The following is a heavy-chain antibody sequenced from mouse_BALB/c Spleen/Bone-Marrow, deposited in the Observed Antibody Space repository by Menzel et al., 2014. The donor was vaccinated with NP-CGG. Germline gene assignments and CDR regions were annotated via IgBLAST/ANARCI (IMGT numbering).Heavy chain of an antibody. CDR2: ISTYSGNT. CDR3: ARNFYGSSYFDY. CDR1: GYTFTAYA. Sequence: VKLVESGPELVRPGVSVKLSCKGSGYTFTAYAMHWVKQSHAKSLEWIGLISTYSGNTHYNQNFKGKATMTVDKFSSTAYMELARLTSEDSAIYYCARNFYGSSYFDYWGQGTTLTVSS. V-gene: IGHV1-67*01. J-gene: IGHJ2*01. D-gene: IGHD1-1*01.